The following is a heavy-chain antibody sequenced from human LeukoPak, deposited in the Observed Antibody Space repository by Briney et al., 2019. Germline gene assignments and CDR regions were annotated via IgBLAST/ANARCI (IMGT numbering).Heavy chain of an antibody. CDR3: ARGIAAAGTALYN. D-gene: IGHD6-13*01. J-gene: IGHJ4*02. CDR2: ISWSTTTI. Sequence: PGGSLRLSCAAPGFTFSSYNMNWVRQAPGKGLEWVSYISWSTTTIYSADSVKGRFTISRDNSKNTLYLQINSLRAEDTAVYYCARGIAAAGTALYNWGQGTLLTVSS. V-gene: IGHV3-48*01. CDR1: GFTFSSYN.